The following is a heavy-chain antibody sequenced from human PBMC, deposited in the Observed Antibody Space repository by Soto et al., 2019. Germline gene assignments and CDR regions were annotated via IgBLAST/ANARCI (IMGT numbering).Heavy chain of an antibody. V-gene: IGHV3-23*01. CDR1: GFTFSSYA. CDR2: ISGNCDST. D-gene: IGHD5-18*01. CDR3: AQEAGYSVTHGMDV. J-gene: IGHJ6*02. Sequence: EVLLLESGGGLLQPGGSLRLSCAASGFTFSSYAMTWVRQAPGKGLAWVSAISGNCDSTYYADSVKGRFTISRDNSKNVLDLQMNILRARDTAVYYCAQEAGYSVTHGMDVWGQGTSVTVSS.